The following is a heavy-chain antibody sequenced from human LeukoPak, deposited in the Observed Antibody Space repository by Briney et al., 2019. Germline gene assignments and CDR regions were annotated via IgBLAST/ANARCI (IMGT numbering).Heavy chain of an antibody. D-gene: IGHD4-17*01. Sequence: GGSLRLSCEASGFTFPTYSITWVGLAPRTAMEGVSIISSGSSAMLPVDALKGRFTIYKNSAQDLLHLYINSLRGEGTAVYYFSRGHTAVTRHFDFWGQGTLVTVSS. CDR2: ISSGSSAM. V-gene: IGHV3-21*01. CDR3: SRGHTAVTRHFDF. J-gene: IGHJ4*02. CDR1: GFTFPTYS.